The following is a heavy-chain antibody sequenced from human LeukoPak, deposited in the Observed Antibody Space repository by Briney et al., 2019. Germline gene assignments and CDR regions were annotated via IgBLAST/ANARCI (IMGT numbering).Heavy chain of an antibody. D-gene: IGHD5-18*01. CDR1: GDAVSSFY. J-gene: IGHJ6*03. CDR2: IYYSGST. Sequence: SETLSLTCTVSGDAVSSFYWSWIRQPPGKGLEWIGYIYYSGSTNYNPSLKSRVTISVDTSKNQFSLKLSSVTAADTAVYYCARTTEGGYTYDYFYYYYMDVWGKGTTVTISS. CDR3: ARTTEGGYTYDYFYYYYMDV. V-gene: IGHV4-59*02.